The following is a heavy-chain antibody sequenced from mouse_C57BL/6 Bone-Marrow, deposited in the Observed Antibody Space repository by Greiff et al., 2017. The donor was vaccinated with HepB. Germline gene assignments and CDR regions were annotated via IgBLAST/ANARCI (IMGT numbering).Heavy chain of an antibody. Sequence: VQLKESGPVLVKPGPSVKISCKASGFTFTDYYMHWVKQSHGKSLEWIGLVYPYNGGTSYNQKFKGKATLTVDTSSSTAYMELNSLTSEDSAVYYCAREFDYYGSSLYYFDYWGQGTTLTVSS. CDR2: VYPYNGGT. CDR1: GFTFTDYY. D-gene: IGHD1-1*01. J-gene: IGHJ2*01. CDR3: AREFDYYGSSLYYFDY. V-gene: IGHV1-36*01.